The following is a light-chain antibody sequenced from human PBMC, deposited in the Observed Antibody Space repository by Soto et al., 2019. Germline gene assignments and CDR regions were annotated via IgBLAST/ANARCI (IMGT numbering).Light chain of an antibody. CDR3: QQVNSLPLT. V-gene: IGKV1D-12*01. Sequence: DIHMTQSPSSVSASVGDRVTITCRASQDISRWLAWYQQKPGKAPKLLIYTASTLETGVPLRFSGSGSGTDFTLTITNLQPEDFATYFCQQVNSLPLTFGGGTKVDIK. CDR1: QDISRW. CDR2: TAS. J-gene: IGKJ4*01.